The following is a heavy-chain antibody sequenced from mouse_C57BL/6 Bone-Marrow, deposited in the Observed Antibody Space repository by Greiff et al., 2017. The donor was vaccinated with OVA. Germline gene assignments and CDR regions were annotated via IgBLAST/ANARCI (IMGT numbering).Heavy chain of an antibody. J-gene: IGHJ3*01. CDR1: GYTFTDYY. CDR2: INPNNGGT. Sequence: EVQLQQSGPELVKPGASVKISCKASGYTFTDYYMNWVKQSHGKSLEWIGDINPNNGGTSYNQKFKGKATLTVDKSSSTAYMELRSLTSEDSAVYDCARNYGSSSWFAYWGQGTLVTVSA. D-gene: IGHD1-1*01. V-gene: IGHV1-26*01. CDR3: ARNYGSSSWFAY.